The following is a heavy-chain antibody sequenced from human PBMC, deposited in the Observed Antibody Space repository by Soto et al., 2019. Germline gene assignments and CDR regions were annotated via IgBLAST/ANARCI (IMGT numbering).Heavy chain of an antibody. CDR2: ISSSGDSI. CDR1: GFAFSSYS. Sequence: GGSLRLSCAASGFAFSSYSMNWVRQAPGKGLEWVSFISSSGDSIYYAGSVKGRFTISRDNARDSLYLQMNSLSAEDTAVYFCARDSSDYAYFDFWGQGSLVTVSS. D-gene: IGHD3-16*01. V-gene: IGHV3-48*01. J-gene: IGHJ4*02. CDR3: ARDSSDYAYFDF.